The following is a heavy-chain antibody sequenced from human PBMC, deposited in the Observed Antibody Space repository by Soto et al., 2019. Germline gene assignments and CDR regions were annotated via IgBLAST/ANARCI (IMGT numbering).Heavy chain of an antibody. D-gene: IGHD2-2*01. V-gene: IGHV4-61*01. CDR1: GGFVNSDTHS. J-gene: IGHJ6*02. CDR2: IYSGGST. CDR3: ARFVRSGSATTCSTRADV. Sequence: SETLSLTCTVSGGFVNSDTHSWSWIRQTPGKRLEWIGFIYSGGSTKNPSLRSRVTMSVDTSKNQFSLKLRSVIVADTAVYHCARFVRSGSATTCSTRADVWGQGITVTVSS.